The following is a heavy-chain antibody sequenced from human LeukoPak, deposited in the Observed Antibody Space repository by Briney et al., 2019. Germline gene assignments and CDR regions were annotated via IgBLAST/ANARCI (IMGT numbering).Heavy chain of an antibody. Sequence: GGSLRLSCAASGFTFSSYAMSWVRQAPGKGLEWGSAISGSGGSTYYAESMKGRFTISRDNSKNTLYLQMNSLRAEDTAVYYCANSLWDASDYWGQGTLVTVSS. CDR3: ANSLWDASDY. CDR2: ISGSGGST. J-gene: IGHJ4*02. V-gene: IGHV3-23*01. D-gene: IGHD1-26*01. CDR1: GFTFSSYA.